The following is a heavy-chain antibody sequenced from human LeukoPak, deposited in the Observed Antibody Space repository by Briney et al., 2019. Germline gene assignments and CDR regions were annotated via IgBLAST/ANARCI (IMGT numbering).Heavy chain of an antibody. CDR3: ARNYDFWSCYSTDAFDI. D-gene: IGHD3-3*01. CDR1: GYTFTSYD. CDR2: MNPNSGNT. V-gene: IGHV1-8*01. J-gene: IGHJ3*02. Sequence: ASVKVSFKGSGYTFTSYDINLLRQATGQGLEWMGWMNPNSGNTDYAHKFQVRVTMTRKTSISTAYMELSSLRSEDTAVYYCARNYDFWSCYSTDAFDIWGQGTMVTVSS.